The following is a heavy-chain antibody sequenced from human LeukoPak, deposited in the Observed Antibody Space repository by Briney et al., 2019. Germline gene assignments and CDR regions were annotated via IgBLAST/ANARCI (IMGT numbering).Heavy chain of an antibody. CDR2: VSGTGGRT. Sequence: GGSLRLSCAASGFTFSTYAMSWVRQAPGKGLEWVSVVSGTGGRTYYADSVKGRFTISRDNAKNSLYLQMNSLRAEDTAVYYCARGSRDDYSNPPFDHWGQGTLVTVSS. V-gene: IGHV3-23*01. D-gene: IGHD4-11*01. CDR1: GFTFSTYA. CDR3: ARGSRDDYSNPPFDH. J-gene: IGHJ4*02.